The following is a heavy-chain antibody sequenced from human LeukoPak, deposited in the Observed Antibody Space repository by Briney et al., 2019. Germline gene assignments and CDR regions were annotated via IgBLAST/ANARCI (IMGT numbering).Heavy chain of an antibody. V-gene: IGHV4-39*01. CDR3: ARHEIYYDSSGYYSWHVFGY. D-gene: IGHD3-22*01. CDR2: IYYSGST. J-gene: IGHJ4*02. Sequence: SETLSLTCTVSGGSISSSSYYWGWIRQPPGKGLEWIGSIYYSGSTYYNPSLKSRVTISVDTSKNQFSLKLSSVTAADTAVYYCARHEIYYDSSGYYSWHVFGYWGQGTLVTVSS. CDR1: GGSISSSSYY.